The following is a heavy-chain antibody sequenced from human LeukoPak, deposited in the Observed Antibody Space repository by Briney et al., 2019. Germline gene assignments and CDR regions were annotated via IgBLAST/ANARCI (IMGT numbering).Heavy chain of an antibody. Sequence: GASVKVSCKASGFTFSSSAMRWVRQARGQRLEWMGWIVVGSGNTNYAQKFQERVAITRDMSTSTAYMELSSLRSEDTAGYYCAAGRYFDLVDYGGQGTLVTVSS. CDR2: IVVGSGNT. D-gene: IGHD3-9*01. CDR1: GFTFSSSA. CDR3: AAGRYFDLVDY. J-gene: IGHJ4*02. V-gene: IGHV1-58*02.